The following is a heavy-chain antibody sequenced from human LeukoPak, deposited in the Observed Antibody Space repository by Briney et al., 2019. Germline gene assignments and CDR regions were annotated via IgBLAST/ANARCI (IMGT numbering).Heavy chain of an antibody. D-gene: IGHD2-8*01. J-gene: IGHJ2*01. V-gene: IGHV4-39*01. CDR2: IYYSGST. CDR1: GGSISNDNYY. Sequence: PSETLSLTCTVSGGSISNDNYYWGWIRQPPGKGLEWIGSIYYSGSTYYNPSLKSRVTISVDTSKNQFSLKLSSVTAADTAVYYCARIVSLMKPGVIVLSKAPPHWYFDLWGRGTLVTVSS. CDR3: ARIVSLMKPGVIVLSKAPPHWYFDL.